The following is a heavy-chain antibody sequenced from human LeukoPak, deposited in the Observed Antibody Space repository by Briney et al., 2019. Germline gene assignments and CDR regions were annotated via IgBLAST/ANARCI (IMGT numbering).Heavy chain of an antibody. D-gene: IGHD4-17*01. CDR2: INPNSGGT. CDR1: GYTFTGYY. V-gene: IGHV1-2*02. CDR3: ARENTVNYYYGMDV. Sequence: ASVKVSCKASGYTFTGYYMLWVRQAPGQGLEWMGWINPNSGGTNYAQKFQGRVTMTRDTSISTAYMELRRLSSDDTAVYYCARENTVNYYYGMDVWGQGTTVTVSS. J-gene: IGHJ6*02.